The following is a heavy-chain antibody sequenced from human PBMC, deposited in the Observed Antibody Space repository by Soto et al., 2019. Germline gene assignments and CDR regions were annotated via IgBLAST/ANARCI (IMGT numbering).Heavy chain of an antibody. Sequence: SVKVSCKASGGTFSSYGISWVRQAPGQGLEWMGGIIPIFGTANYAQKFQGRVTITADKSTSTAYMELSSLRSEDTAVYYCARSRGYSYGSIYGMDVWGQGTTVTVSS. CDR2: IIPIFGTA. D-gene: IGHD5-18*01. V-gene: IGHV1-69*06. J-gene: IGHJ6*02. CDR3: ARSRGYSYGSIYGMDV. CDR1: GGTFSSYG.